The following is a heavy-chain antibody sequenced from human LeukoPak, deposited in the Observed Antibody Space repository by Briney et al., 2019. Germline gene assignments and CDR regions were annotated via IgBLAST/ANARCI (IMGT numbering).Heavy chain of an antibody. CDR1: GGTFSSYA. D-gene: IGHD6-6*01. CDR3: ARLPLRSIAVGYYGMDV. Sequence: SVKVSCKASGGTFSSYAISWVRQAPGQGLEWMGGIIPIFGTANYAQKFQGRVTITADESTSTAYMELSSLGSEDTAVYYCARLPLRSIAVGYYGMDVWGQGTTVTVSS. V-gene: IGHV1-69*13. J-gene: IGHJ6*02. CDR2: IIPIFGTA.